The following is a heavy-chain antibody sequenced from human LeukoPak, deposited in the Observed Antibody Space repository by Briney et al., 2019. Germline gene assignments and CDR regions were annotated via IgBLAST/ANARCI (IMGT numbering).Heavy chain of an antibody. V-gene: IGHV4-4*07. Sequence: TSETLSLTCTVSGGSISSYYWSWIRQPAGKGLEWIGRIYTSGSTNYNPSLKRRVTMSVDTSKNQFSLKLSSVAAADTAVYYCARESRQRVIYYYYMDVWGKGTTVTVSS. J-gene: IGHJ6*03. CDR2: IYTSGST. D-gene: IGHD2-21*01. CDR3: ARESRQRVIYYYYMDV. CDR1: GGSISSYY.